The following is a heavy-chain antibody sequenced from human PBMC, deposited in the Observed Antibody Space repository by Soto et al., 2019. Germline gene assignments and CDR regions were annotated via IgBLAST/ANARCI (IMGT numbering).Heavy chain of an antibody. CDR3: TRDAQPGYSSGWYGYYFDY. CDR1: GFTFGDYA. CDR2: IRSKAYGGTT. J-gene: IGHJ4*02. Sequence: GGSLRLSCTAPGFTFGDYAMSWFRQAPGKGLEWVGFIRSKAYGGTTEYAASVKGRSTISRDDSKSIAYLQMNSLKTEDTAVYYCTRDAQPGYSSGWYGYYFDYWGQGTLVTVSS. V-gene: IGHV3-49*03. D-gene: IGHD6-19*01.